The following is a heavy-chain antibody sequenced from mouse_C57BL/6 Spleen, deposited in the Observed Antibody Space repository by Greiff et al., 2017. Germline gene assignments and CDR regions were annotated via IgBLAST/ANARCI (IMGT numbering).Heavy chain of an antibody. CDR3: ADYHGDPSYWYFDV. Sequence: VQLQQPGTELVKPGASVKLSCKASGYTFTSYWMHWVKQRPGQGLEWIGNINPGNGGTNYNEKFKGKATLTVDKSSSTAYLQLSSLTSEDSAVYYCADYHGDPSYWYFDVWGTGTTGTVSS. D-gene: IGHD2-13*01. J-gene: IGHJ1*03. CDR2: INPGNGGT. CDR1: GYTFTSYW. V-gene: IGHV1-53*01.